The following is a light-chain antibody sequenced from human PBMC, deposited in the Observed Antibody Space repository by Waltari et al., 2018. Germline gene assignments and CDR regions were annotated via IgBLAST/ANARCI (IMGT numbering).Light chain of an antibody. CDR1: NSDGGGYDR. J-gene: IGLJ3*02. Sequence: QSALTQPASVSGSPGQSIAISCTGTNSDGGGYDRVSWYQQHPDKAPKVMIYEDTKRPSGVSYRFSGSKSGNTASLTISGLQAEDEADYYCCSFAGSNTWVFGGGTKLTVL. CDR3: CSFAGSNTWV. V-gene: IGLV2-23*01. CDR2: EDT.